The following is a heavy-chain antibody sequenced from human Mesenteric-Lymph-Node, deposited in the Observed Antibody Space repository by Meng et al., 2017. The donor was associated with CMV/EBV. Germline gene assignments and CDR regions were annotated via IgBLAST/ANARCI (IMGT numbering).Heavy chain of an antibody. CDR2: IYSGGST. CDR1: RFKFSDAW. D-gene: IGHD3-22*01. V-gene: IGHV3-66*01. CDR3: ARVAPDSSGYYFWYFDL. Sequence: CRFKFSDAWMSGVRQAPGKGLEWVSVIYSGGSTSYAYSVEGRFPFFRDSSRNTLYLQMNRLRAEDTAVYYCARVAPDSSGYYFWYFDLWGRGTLVTVSS. J-gene: IGHJ2*01.